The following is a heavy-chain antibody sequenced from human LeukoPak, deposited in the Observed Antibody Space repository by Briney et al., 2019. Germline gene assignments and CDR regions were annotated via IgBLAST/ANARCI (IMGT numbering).Heavy chain of an antibody. CDR2: ISYDGSIK. Sequence: PGGSLRLSCAASGFTFSNFAMNWVRQAPGKGLDWVAFISYDGSIKSYADSVKGRFAVSRDNSKNTLYLQMNSLRVEDTAVYYCAKDRGYCSGATCFSVDYWGQGTLVTVSS. J-gene: IGHJ4*02. V-gene: IGHV3-30*09. CDR1: GFTFSNFA. D-gene: IGHD2-15*01. CDR3: AKDRGYCSGATCFSVDY.